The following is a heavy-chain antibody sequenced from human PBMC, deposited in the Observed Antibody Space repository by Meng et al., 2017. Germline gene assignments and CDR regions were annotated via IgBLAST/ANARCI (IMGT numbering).Heavy chain of an antibody. J-gene: IGHJ4*02. V-gene: IGHV1-2*06. D-gene: IGHD1-7*01. Sequence: QGKLVQSGVEVKIAGSSVKLSCKASGYTFIHAYIHWVRQAPGQGLEWMGRIIPRSCAANSAQKFQGRVTLTRDTSINTAYMELSSLRSDDTAIYYCARDGGNYDFDYWGQGTLVTVSS. CDR2: IIPRSCAA. CDR1: GYTFIHAY. CDR3: ARDGGNYDFDY.